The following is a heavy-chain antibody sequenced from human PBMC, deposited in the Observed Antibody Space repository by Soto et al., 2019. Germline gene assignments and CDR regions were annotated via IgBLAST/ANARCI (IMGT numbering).Heavy chain of an antibody. CDR2: ISTSGTT. CDR1: GASISSYF. V-gene: IGHV4-4*07. J-gene: IGHJ5*02. D-gene: IGHD6-19*01. Sequence: GPGVTSETLSLTCTVSGASISSYFWTWIRQPAGKGLDWIGRISTSGTTNYNPSLKSRVTMSVDTSKNHFSLNLSSVTAADTAVHYCAREAGPDRWFDPWGQGTLVTVSS. CDR3: AREAGPDRWFDP.